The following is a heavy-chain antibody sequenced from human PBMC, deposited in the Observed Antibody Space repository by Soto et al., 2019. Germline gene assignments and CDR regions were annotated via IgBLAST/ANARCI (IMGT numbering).Heavy chain of an antibody. CDR1: GYSFTSYW. CDR2: IYPGDSDT. V-gene: IGHV5-51*03. Sequence: EVQLVQSGAEVKKPGESLKISCKGSGYSFTSYWIGWVRQMPGKGLEWMGIIYPGDSDTRYSPSFQGQVTISADKSISTAYLQWSSLQASDTAMYYCARRSGYYGSGSIPYNWFDPWGQGTLVTVSS. J-gene: IGHJ5*02. D-gene: IGHD3-10*01. CDR3: ARRSGYYGSGSIPYNWFDP.